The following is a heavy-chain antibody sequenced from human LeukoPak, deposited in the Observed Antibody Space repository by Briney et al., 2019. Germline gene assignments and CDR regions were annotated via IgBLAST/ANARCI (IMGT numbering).Heavy chain of an antibody. D-gene: IGHD2-2*01. J-gene: IGHJ4*02. Sequence: VQPGGSLRLSCTASEFTFSNCGMHWVRQAPGKGLEWVSYISTSSSIIYYADSVKGRFTISRDNAKNSLYLQMNSLRAEDTAVYFCARDCSSTICYDTPDFDYWGQGTLVTVSS. CDR2: ISTSSSII. V-gene: IGHV3-48*01. CDR1: EFTFSNCG. CDR3: ARDCSSTICYDTPDFDY.